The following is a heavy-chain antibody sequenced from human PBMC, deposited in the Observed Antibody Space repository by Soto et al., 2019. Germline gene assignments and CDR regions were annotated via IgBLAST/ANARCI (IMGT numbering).Heavy chain of an antibody. J-gene: IGHJ4*02. CDR3: AREFYDSSGYYYPAPLGY. CDR1: GYTFTSYA. D-gene: IGHD3-22*01. Sequence: ASVKVSCKASGYTFTSYAMHWVRQAPGQRLEWMGWINAGNGNTKYSQKFQGRVTITRDTSASTAYMELSSLRSEDSAIYYCAREFYDSSGYYYPAPLGYWGQGTQVTVSS. CDR2: INAGNGNT. V-gene: IGHV1-3*01.